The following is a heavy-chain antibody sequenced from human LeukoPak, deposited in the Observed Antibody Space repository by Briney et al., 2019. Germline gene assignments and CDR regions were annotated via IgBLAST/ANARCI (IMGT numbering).Heavy chain of an antibody. CDR3: AKDNKRYSYDY. D-gene: IGHD5-18*01. V-gene: IGHV3-30*18. Sequence: PGRSLRLSCAASGFTFRSYGMHWVRQAPGKGLEWVAVISDDGNKKYYADSVKGRFTISRDSSKNTLYLQMNSLRVEVTAVYYCAKDNKRYSYDYWGQGTLVTVSS. J-gene: IGHJ4*02. CDR2: ISDDGNKK. CDR1: GFTFRSYG.